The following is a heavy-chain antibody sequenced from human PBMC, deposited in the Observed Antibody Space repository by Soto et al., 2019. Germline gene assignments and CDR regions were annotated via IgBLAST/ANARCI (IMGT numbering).Heavy chain of an antibody. CDR1: GFTFSGFD. J-gene: IGHJ4*02. CDR2: IGTAGDT. D-gene: IGHD2-15*01. V-gene: IGHV3-13*01. CDR3: ARGQEVGAHVFAS. Sequence: GGALRLSCEASGFTFSGFDMHWVRQPTGKGLECVSTIGTAGDTYYAVSVKGSFTISRDNAKNSLSLQMNRLRAGHTAVYFCARGQEVGAHVFASWGQGTHVTVS.